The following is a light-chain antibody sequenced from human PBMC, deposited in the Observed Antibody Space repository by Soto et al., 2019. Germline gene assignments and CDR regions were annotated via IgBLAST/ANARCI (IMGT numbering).Light chain of an antibody. CDR3: QQYNMWPPYT. V-gene: IGKV3-15*01. CDR1: QSVSSN. J-gene: IGKJ2*01. Sequence: EIVVTQSPATLSGSPGERATLSCRASQSVSSNLAWYQQKPGQAPRPLIYGASTRATGIPVRFSRSGSGTEFTLTISSLQSEDFAVYYCQQYNMWPPYTVGQWSKADIK. CDR2: GAS.